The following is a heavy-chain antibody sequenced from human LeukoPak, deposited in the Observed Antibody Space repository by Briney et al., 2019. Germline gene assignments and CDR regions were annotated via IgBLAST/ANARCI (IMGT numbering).Heavy chain of an antibody. V-gene: IGHV4-39*01. D-gene: IGHD3-3*01. CDR2: IYYSGTT. J-gene: IGHJ4*02. CDR1: GGSISSSSYS. Sequence: KPSETLSLTCTVSGGSISSSSYSWGWIRQPPGKGLEWIGSIYYSGTTYYNPSLKSRVTISVDTSKIQFSLKLSSVVATDTAVYFCASLRFDFWSGYTHPYFDYWGQGTLVTVSS. CDR3: ASLRFDFWSGYTHPYFDY.